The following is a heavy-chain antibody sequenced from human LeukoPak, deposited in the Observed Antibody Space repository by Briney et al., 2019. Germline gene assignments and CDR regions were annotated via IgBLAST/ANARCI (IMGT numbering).Heavy chain of an antibody. CDR3: ATDALGYCSGGSCYPRSLDH. Sequence: ASVKVSCKVSGYTPTKLSIHWVRQPPGKGLEWMGGFDPEDGETVYAQKFQGRLTMTEDTSTNTAHMELSSLRSEDTAVYYCATDALGYCSGGSCYPRSLDHWGQGTLVTVSS. V-gene: IGHV1-24*01. D-gene: IGHD2-15*01. J-gene: IGHJ4*02. CDR2: FDPEDGET. CDR1: GYTPTKLS.